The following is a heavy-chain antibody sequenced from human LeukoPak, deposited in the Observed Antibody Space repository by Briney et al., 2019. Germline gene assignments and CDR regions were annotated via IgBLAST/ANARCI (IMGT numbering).Heavy chain of an antibody. D-gene: IGHD3-10*01. J-gene: IGHJ6*02. CDR2: ISYDGSNK. Sequence: GGSLRLSCAASGFTFSNYAMHWVRQAPGKGLEWVALISYDGSNKYYADSVKGRFTISRDNSKNTLYLQMNFLRGEDTAVYYCARVQLWFGDADNIYNGMDVWGQGTSVTVSS. V-gene: IGHV3-30*04. CDR3: ARVQLWFGDADNIYNGMDV. CDR1: GFTFSNYA.